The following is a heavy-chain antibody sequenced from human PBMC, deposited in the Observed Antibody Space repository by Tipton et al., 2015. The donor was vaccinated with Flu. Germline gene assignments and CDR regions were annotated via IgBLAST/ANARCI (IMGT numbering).Heavy chain of an antibody. CDR2: IYNSGNT. CDR3: ARDKGLQGDVYDV. J-gene: IGHJ3*01. D-gene: IGHD5-24*01. CDR1: GGSISSGGYY. V-gene: IGHV4-31*03. Sequence: LSLTCTVSGGSISSGGYYWTWLRQNPGKGLEWIGYIYNSGNTYFNPSLRSRVTISADTSRNQFSLKLSSVTAADTAVYYCARDKGLQGDVYDVWGQGTMVTVSS.